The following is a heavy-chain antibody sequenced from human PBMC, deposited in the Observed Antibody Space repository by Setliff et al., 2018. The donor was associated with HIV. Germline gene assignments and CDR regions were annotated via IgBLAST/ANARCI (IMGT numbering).Heavy chain of an antibody. CDR3: AREGDCSGGSCYYYYGMDV. CDR2: IIPIFGTA. D-gene: IGHD2-15*01. Sequence: RASVKVSCKASGGTLSSYAISWVRQAPGQGLEWMGGIIPIFGTANYAQKFQGRVTITTDESTSTAYMELSSLGSEDTAVYYCAREGDCSGGSCYYYYGMDVWGQGTTVTVSS. V-gene: IGHV1-69*05. J-gene: IGHJ6*02. CDR1: GGTLSSYA.